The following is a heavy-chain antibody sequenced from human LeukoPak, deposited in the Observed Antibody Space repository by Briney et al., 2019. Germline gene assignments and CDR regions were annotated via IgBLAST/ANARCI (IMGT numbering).Heavy chain of an antibody. CDR1: GGSISYYY. CDR3: ARDRGDLGNFDY. J-gene: IGHJ4*02. V-gene: IGHV4-4*07. Sequence: SETLSLTCTVSGGSISYYYWSWIRQPAGKGLEWIVRIYSSGSTTYNPSLKSRVTMSVDTAKNQFSLILSSVTAADTAVYYCARDRGDLGNFDYWGQGTLVTVSS. CDR2: IYSSGST. D-gene: IGHD3-10*01.